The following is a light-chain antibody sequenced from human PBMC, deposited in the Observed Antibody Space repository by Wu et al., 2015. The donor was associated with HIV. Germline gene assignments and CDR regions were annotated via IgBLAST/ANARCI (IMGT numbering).Light chain of an antibody. CDR2: DAS. Sequence: EIVLTQSPVTLSLSPGGRATLSCRASQSVGYYLAWYQQKPGQAPRLLIYDASNRATGIPARFSGSGSGTDFTLTISRLEPEDFAVYYCQQYGSSSWTFGQGTKVEIK. J-gene: IGKJ1*01. CDR1: QSVGYY. V-gene: IGKV3-20*01. CDR3: QQYGSSSWT.